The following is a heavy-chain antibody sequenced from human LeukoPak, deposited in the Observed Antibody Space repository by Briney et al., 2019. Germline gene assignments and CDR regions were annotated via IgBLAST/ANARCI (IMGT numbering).Heavy chain of an antibody. Sequence: LETLSLTRAVSGYSLSSGYYWGLVRQAPRKGVGGIGSIYHSGSTYYNPSLKSRVTISVDTSKNQFSLKLSSVTAADTAVYYCARLSNGGYSYSDVWGEGTTVTVSS. CDR1: GYSLSSGYY. J-gene: IGHJ6*04. CDR2: IYHSGST. D-gene: IGHD5-18*01. CDR3: ARLSNGGYSYSDV. V-gene: IGHV4-38-2*01.